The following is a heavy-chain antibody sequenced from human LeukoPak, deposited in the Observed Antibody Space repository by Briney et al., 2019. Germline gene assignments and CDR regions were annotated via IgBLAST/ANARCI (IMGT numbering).Heavy chain of an antibody. Sequence: PGGSLRLSCAASGFTVSSNYMSWVRQAPGKGLEWVSVIYSGGSTYYADSVKGRLTISRDNSKNTLYLQMSSLRAEDTAVYYCAREIWRDSYYYGTDVWGQGTTVTVSS. CDR1: GFTVSSNY. V-gene: IGHV3-53*01. CDR3: AREIWRDSYYYGTDV. J-gene: IGHJ6*02. CDR2: IYSGGST.